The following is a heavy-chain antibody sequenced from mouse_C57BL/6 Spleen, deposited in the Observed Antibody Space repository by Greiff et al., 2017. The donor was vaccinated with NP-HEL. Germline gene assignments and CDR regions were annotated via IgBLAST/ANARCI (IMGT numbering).Heavy chain of an antibody. CDR1: GYAFSSYW. CDR2: IYPGDGDT. V-gene: IGHV1-80*01. J-gene: IGHJ2*01. CDR3: ARSWDEGYFDY. Sequence: QVQLQQSGAELVKPGASVKISCKASGYAFSSYWMNWVKQRPGKGLEWIGQIYPGDGDTNYNGKFKGKATLTADKSSSTAYMHLSSLTSEDSAVYFCARSWDEGYFDYWGQGTTLTVSS. D-gene: IGHD4-1*01.